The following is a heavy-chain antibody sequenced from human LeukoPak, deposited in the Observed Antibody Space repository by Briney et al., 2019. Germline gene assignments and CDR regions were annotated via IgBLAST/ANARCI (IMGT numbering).Heavy chain of an antibody. CDR2: TYTSGST. V-gene: IGHV4-61*02. Sequence: SQTLSLTCTVSGGSISSGSYYWSWIRQPAGKGLEWIGRTYTSGSTNYNPSLKSRVTISVDTSKNQFSLKLSSVTAADTAVYYCARDLVREHNDAFDIWGQGTMVTVSS. CDR1: GGSISSGSYY. D-gene: IGHD1/OR15-1a*01. J-gene: IGHJ3*02. CDR3: ARDLVREHNDAFDI.